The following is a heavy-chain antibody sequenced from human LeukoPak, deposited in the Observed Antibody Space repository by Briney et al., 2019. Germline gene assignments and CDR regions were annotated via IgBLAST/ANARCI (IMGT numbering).Heavy chain of an antibody. Sequence: SAKVSCKASGGTFSSYAISWVRQAPGQGLEWMGGIIPTFGTANYAQKLQGRVTMTIDTSTSTAYMELRSLRSDDTAVYYCARGGSYFFSPDYWGQGTLVTVSS. CDR1: GGTFSSYA. CDR3: ARGGSYFFSPDY. J-gene: IGHJ4*02. CDR2: IIPTFGTA. V-gene: IGHV1-69*05. D-gene: IGHD1-26*01.